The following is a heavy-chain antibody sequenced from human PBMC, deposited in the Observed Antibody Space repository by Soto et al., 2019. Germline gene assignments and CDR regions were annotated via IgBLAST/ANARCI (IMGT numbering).Heavy chain of an antibody. CDR3: TKGDSSGYFDPSSGYSTPDH. CDR2: ISGSGGST. CDR1: GFTFSSYA. D-gene: IGHD3-3*01. Sequence: LRLSCAASGFTFSSYAMSWVRQAPGKGLEWVSAISGSGGSTYYADSVKGRFTISRDNSKNTLFLQMSSLRGDDTATYYCTKGDSSGYFDPSSGYSTPDHWGQGTLVTVSS. J-gene: IGHJ5*02. V-gene: IGHV3-23*01.